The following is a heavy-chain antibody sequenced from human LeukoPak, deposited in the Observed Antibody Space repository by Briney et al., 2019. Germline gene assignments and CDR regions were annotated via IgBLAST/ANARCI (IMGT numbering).Heavy chain of an antibody. V-gene: IGHV5-51*01. CDR2: IYPGDSDT. J-gene: IGHJ6*03. Sequence: GESLKISCKGSGYSFTSYWIGWVRQMPGKGLEWMGIIYPGDSDTRYSPSFQGQVTISADKSISTAYLQWSSLKASDTAMYYCARLWERLDLDYYYYHYMDVSGKGTTVTVSS. CDR3: ARLWERLDLDYYYYHYMDV. D-gene: IGHD1-26*01. CDR1: GYSFTSYW.